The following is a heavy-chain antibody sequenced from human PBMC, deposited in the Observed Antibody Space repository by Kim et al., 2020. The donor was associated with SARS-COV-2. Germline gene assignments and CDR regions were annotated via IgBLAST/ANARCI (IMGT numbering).Heavy chain of an antibody. J-gene: IGHJ4*02. V-gene: IGHV5-51*01. CDR2: IHPRDSES. Sequence: GESLKISCKGFGYRFTNYWIGWVRQMPGKGPEWMGIIHPRDSESRYSPSFQGQVTISVDKSVNTAYLQWSSLKASDTAIYYCARSRGVIHYYFDYWGQGTLVIVSS. CDR1: GYRFTNYW. D-gene: IGHD3-10*01. CDR3: ARSRGVIHYYFDY.